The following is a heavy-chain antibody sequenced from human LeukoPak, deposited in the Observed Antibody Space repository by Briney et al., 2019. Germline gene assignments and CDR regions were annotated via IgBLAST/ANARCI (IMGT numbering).Heavy chain of an antibody. CDR3: AKTSGSDYWGYYYDY. D-gene: IGHD3-22*01. J-gene: IGHJ4*02. CDR2: VSGSGGST. Sequence: PGGSLRLSCAVSGFTFNSHAMTWVREAPGQGLEGGSGVSGSGGSTDYADSVKGRFTISRDNSKNTLYLQLNSLRVEDTAVYYCAKTSGSDYWGYYYDYWGQGTLVTVSS. V-gene: IGHV3-23*01. CDR1: GFTFNSHA.